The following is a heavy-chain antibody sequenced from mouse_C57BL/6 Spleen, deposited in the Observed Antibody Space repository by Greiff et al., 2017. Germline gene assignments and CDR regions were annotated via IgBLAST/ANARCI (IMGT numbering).Heavy chain of an antibody. J-gene: IGHJ4*01. CDR2: IWPGGGT. D-gene: IGHD2-3*01. V-gene: IGHV2-9-1*01. Sequence: QVQLQESGPGLVAPSQSLSITCTVSGFSLTSYAISWVRQPPGKGLEWLGVIWPGGGTNYNSALNSRLSISKDNSKSKVFLKMNSLQTDDTARDYCARKDDGPYAMDYWGQGTSVTVSS. CDR3: ARKDDGPYAMDY. CDR1: GFSLTSYA.